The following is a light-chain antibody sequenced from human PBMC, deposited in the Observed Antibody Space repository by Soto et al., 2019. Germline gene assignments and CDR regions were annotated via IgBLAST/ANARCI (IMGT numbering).Light chain of an antibody. CDR1: QSISHY. Sequence: IQMTQTPSSLSASLGDRVTVPXRATQSISHYLNWYQQQPGXAPKXXXDAXSSWQSGVPSRLSGSGSATDFTLTISSLQPEYVATCYCQQTYRTTLTFGQGTKVEI. CDR2: AXS. J-gene: IGKJ1*01. V-gene: IGKV1-39*01. CDR3: QQTYRTTLT.